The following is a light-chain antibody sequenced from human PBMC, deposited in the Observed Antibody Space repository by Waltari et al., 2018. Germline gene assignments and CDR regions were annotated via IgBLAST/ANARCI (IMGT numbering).Light chain of an antibody. CDR1: DSDVGAHDF. Sequence: QSALTQPASVSGSPGQSITISCSGTDSDVGAHDFVSWYQQHPGKAPHLIIYEVSNRPSGISNRFSASTSGNTASLTISGLQAEDEADYYCSSYTTSSAPGVFVTGTRVTVL. CDR2: EVS. V-gene: IGLV2-14*01. J-gene: IGLJ1*01. CDR3: SSYTTSSAPGV.